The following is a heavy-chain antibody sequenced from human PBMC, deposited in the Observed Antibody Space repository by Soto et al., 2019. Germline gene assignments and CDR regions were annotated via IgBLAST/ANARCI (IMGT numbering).Heavy chain of an antibody. CDR1: GGSIRDGYCH. CDR3: ARHFDCGGDCPSRDWFDP. CDR2: IYYSGST. V-gene: IGHV4-31*03. D-gene: IGHD2-21*02. J-gene: IGHJ5*02. Sequence: SETLTLTCTVSGGSIRDGYCHWGWIRQHPGKGLEWIGYIYYSGSTYYNPSLKSRVTISVDTSKNQFSLKLSSVTAADTAVYYCARHFDCGGDCPSRDWFDPWGQGTLVTVSS.